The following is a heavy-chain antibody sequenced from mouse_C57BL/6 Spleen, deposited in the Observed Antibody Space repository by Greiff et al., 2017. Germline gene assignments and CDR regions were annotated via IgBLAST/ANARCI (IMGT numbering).Heavy chain of an antibody. V-gene: IGHV2-6*03. CDR1: GFSLTSYG. CDR2: IWSDGST. Sequence: VQVVESGPGLVAPSQSLSITCTVSGFSLTSYGVHWVRQPPGKGLEWLVVIWSDGSTTYNSALKSRLSISKDNSKSEIFLKMNSLQTDDTAMYYCARSLYYYGRRNYAMDYWGQGTSVTVSA. CDR3: ARSLYYYGRRNYAMDY. J-gene: IGHJ4*01. D-gene: IGHD1-1*01.